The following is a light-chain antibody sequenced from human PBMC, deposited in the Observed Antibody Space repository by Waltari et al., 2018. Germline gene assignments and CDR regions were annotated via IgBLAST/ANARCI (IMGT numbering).Light chain of an antibody. J-gene: IGKJ4*01. CDR1: QTFSND. V-gene: IGKV3-15*01. Sequence: ETVMTQSPATLSVAPGERATLSCRASQTFSNDLAWYQRKPGQAPRLLIYGASTRPTGVPARFSGSGSGTEFTLTISSLQSDDFEVYYCQQYHNWPLTFGGGTKVEIK. CDR2: GAS. CDR3: QQYHNWPLT.